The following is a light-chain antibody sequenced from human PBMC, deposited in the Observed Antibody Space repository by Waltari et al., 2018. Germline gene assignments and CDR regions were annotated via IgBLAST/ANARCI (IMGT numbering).Light chain of an antibody. CDR3: FSYAVSSTFMI. V-gene: IGLV2-23*01. Sequence: QSALTQPASVSGSPGQSITISCTGTIPDVGNYNIVPWFQQHPGKAPKLLIYEGEKRPSGVSSRFFGSKSDKAASLTISGLEADDEAVYYCFSYAVSSTFMIFGGGTQLTVL. CDR2: EGE. J-gene: IGLJ2*01. CDR1: IPDVGNYNI.